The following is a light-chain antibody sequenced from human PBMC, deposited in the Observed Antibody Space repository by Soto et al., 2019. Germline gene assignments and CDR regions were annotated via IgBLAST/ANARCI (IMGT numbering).Light chain of an antibody. CDR1: SSDVGGYDF. Sequence: QSALTQPASVSGSPGQSITISCTGTSSDVGGYDFVSWYQHHPGKAPRLVIYDVSHRPSGVSDRFSASKSGNTASLTISGLLAEDEADYYCSSYTSISTDVFGTGTKVTVL. J-gene: IGLJ1*01. V-gene: IGLV2-14*03. CDR3: SSYTSISTDV. CDR2: DVS.